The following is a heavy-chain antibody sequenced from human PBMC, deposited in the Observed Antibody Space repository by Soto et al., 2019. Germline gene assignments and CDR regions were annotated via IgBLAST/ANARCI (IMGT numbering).Heavy chain of an antibody. J-gene: IGHJ4*02. D-gene: IGHD3-3*01. V-gene: IGHV4-30-2*01. Sequence: TSETLSLTCAVSGGSISSGGYSWSWIRQPPGKGLEWIGYIYHSGSTYYNPSLKSRVTISVDRSKNQFSLKLSSVTAADTAVYYCARGSSDFWSGYYFDYWGQGTLVTVSS. CDR1: GGSISSGGYS. CDR3: ARGSSDFWSGYYFDY. CDR2: IYHSGST.